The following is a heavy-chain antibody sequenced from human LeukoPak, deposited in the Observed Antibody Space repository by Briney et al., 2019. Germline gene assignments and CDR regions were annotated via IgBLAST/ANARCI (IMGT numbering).Heavy chain of an antibody. CDR2: ISAYNGNT. Sequence: ASVKVSCKASGYIFTSYGISWVRQAPGQGLEWMGWISAYNGNTHYAQKLEGRVTMTTDTSARRAYIDLRSLRCEDTAVYYCGRDGVAVADNFDYWGQGTRVSVPS. J-gene: IGHJ4*02. D-gene: IGHD6-19*01. V-gene: IGHV1-18*01. CDR3: GRDGVAVADNFDY. CDR1: GYIFTSYG.